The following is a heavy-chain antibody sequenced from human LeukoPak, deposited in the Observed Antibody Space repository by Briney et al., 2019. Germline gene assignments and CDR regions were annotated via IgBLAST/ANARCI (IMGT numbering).Heavy chain of an antibody. V-gene: IGHV4-39*01. J-gene: IGHJ3*02. D-gene: IGHD2-15*01. Sequence: SETLSLTCTVSGGPICSSRDYWGWIRQPPGNGLEWIESIYYIGSTHYNPSLKSRLTLSGHTSKNQFTLKLSSVTAAETAVSYCARVIVVVVAATPADAFDIWGQGTMVTVSS. CDR3: ARVIVVVVAATPADAFDI. CDR2: IYYIGST. CDR1: GGPICSSRDY.